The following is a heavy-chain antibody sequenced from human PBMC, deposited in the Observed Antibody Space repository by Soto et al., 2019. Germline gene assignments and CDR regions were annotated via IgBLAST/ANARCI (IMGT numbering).Heavy chain of an antibody. V-gene: IGHV3-23*01. D-gene: IGHD2-2*01. CDR3: AKDESRVVVPDNWFDS. Sequence: GGSLRLSCAASGLTLSSNAMSWVRQAPGKGLEWVSGISDSGGSTYYADSVKGRFTISRDNSKNTLYLQMNSLRAEDTAVYYCAKDESRVVVPDNWFDSWGQGTLVTVSS. CDR2: ISDSGGST. CDR1: GLTLSSNA. J-gene: IGHJ5*01.